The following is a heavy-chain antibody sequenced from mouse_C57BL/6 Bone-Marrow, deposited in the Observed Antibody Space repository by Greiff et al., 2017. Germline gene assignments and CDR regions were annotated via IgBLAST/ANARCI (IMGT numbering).Heavy chain of an antibody. D-gene: IGHD1-1*01. J-gene: IGHJ4*01. V-gene: IGHV5-4*01. CDR2: ISDGGSYT. CDR3: ARDAGYGSSYGAMDY. Sequence: DVKLVESGGGLVKPGGSLKLSCAASGFTFSSYAMSWVRQTPEKRLEWVATISDGGSYTYYPDNVKGRFTISRDNAKNNLYLQMSHLKSEDTAMYYCARDAGYGSSYGAMDYWGQGTSVTVSS. CDR1: GFTFSSYA.